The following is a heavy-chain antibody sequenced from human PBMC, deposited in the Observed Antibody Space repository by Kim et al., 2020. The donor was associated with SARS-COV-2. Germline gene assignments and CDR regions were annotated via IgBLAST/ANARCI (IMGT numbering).Heavy chain of an antibody. J-gene: IGHJ4*02. D-gene: IGHD6-13*01. V-gene: IGHV4-61*07. CDR3: ARHGSSYEYFFDY. Sequence: YNPSLKSRGTISGEPSKNQFSLKLSSVTAADTALYYCARHGSSYEYFFDYWGQGSLVTVSS.